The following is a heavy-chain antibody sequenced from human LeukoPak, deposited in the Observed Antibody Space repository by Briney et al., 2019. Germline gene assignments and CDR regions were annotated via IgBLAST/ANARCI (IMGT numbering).Heavy chain of an antibody. J-gene: IGHJ4*02. V-gene: IGHV4-59*02. CDR2: VYYSGST. CDR1: GGSVSGYY. Sequence: SETLSLTCVVSGGSVSGYYWGWIRQPPGRGLEWIGYVYYSGSTNYNPSFKSRITISVDTSRNQFSLQLSSVTAADTAVYYCARTGIAADRLYVDYWGQGTLVTVSS. D-gene: IGHD6-13*01. CDR3: ARTGIAADRLYVDY.